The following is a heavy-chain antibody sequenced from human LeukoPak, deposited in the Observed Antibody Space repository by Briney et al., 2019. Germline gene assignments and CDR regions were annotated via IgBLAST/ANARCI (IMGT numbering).Heavy chain of an antibody. CDR2: INHSGST. Sequence: NPSETLSLTCAVYGGSFSGYYWSWIRQPPGKGLEWIGEINHSGSTNYNPSLKSRVTISVDTSKNQFSLKLSSVTAADTAVYYCASGAHDSSGYYHNDYWGQGTLVTVSS. CDR1: GGSFSGYY. CDR3: ASGAHDSSGYYHNDY. D-gene: IGHD3-22*01. V-gene: IGHV4-34*01. J-gene: IGHJ4*02.